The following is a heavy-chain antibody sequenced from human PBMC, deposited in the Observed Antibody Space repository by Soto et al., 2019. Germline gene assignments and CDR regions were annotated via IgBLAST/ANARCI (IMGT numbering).Heavy chain of an antibody. Sequence: QLQLQESGPGLVKPSETLSLTCTVSGGSISSSSYYWGWIRQPPGKGLEWIGSIYYSGSTYYNPSLKSRVPTSVDTSKNQFSLKLRSVTAADTAVYYCAYHGSGSYSVGPHGMDVWGQGTTVTVSS. CDR1: GGSISSSSYY. CDR2: IYYSGST. D-gene: IGHD1-26*01. J-gene: IGHJ6*02. V-gene: IGHV4-39*01. CDR3: AYHGSGSYSVGPHGMDV.